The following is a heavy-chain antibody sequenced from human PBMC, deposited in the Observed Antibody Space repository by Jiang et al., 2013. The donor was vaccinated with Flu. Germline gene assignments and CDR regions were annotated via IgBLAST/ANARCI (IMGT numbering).Heavy chain of an antibody. J-gene: IGHJ4*02. CDR1: GYSISSGYY. D-gene: IGHD2-21*02. V-gene: IGHV4-38-2*01. CDR2: VYHRGNT. CDR3: VRGDDSYSGGFDY. Sequence: PGLVKPSETLSLTCAVSGYSISSGYYWGWIRQPPGKGLEWVGSVYHRGNTYYNPSHKSRVTISVDTSKNQFSLKLSSVAATDTAVFYCVRGDDSYSGGFDYWGQGTLVSVSS.